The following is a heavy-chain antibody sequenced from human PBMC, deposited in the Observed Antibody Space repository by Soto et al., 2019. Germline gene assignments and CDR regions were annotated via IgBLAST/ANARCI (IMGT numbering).Heavy chain of an antibody. CDR1: GFTFSSYS. D-gene: IGHD3-9*01. CDR2: ISSSSSYI. Sequence: TGGSLRLSCATSGFTFSSYSMNWVRQAPGKGLEWVSSISSSSSYIYYADSVKGRFTISRDNAKNSLYLQMNSLRAEDTAVYYCARDRNDIWTGGMDVWGQGTTVTVSS. CDR3: ARDRNDIWTGGMDV. J-gene: IGHJ6*02. V-gene: IGHV3-21*01.